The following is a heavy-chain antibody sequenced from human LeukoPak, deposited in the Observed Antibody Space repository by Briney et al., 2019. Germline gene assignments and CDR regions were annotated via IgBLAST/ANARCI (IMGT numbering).Heavy chain of an antibody. CDR1: GFTFRSYG. Sequence: PGGSLRLSCAASGFTFRSYGMHWVRQAPGKGLEYVSGMSSSGGSTFYADSVKGRFTISRDNSKNTLYLQMGSLRAEDMAVYYCARGFGSAWRYMDVWGKGIPVTVSS. D-gene: IGHD6-19*01. CDR2: MSSSGGST. CDR3: ARGFGSAWRYMDV. V-gene: IGHV3-64*02. J-gene: IGHJ6*04.